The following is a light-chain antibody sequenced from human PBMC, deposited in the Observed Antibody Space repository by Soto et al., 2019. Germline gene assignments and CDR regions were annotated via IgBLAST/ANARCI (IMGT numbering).Light chain of an antibody. CDR3: SSYTSSSTWV. V-gene: IGLV2-14*01. CDR2: EVS. Sequence: QSVLTQPASVSGSPGQSITISCTGTSSDVGGYNYVSWYQQHPGKAPKLMIYEVSNRPSGVSNRFSGSKSGNTASLTISGLQAEDEAAYYCSSYTSSSTWVFGGGTKLTV. J-gene: IGLJ3*02. CDR1: SSDVGGYNY.